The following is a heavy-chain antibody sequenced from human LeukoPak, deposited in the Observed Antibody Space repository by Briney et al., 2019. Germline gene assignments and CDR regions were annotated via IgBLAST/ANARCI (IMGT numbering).Heavy chain of an antibody. Sequence: GGSLRLSCAASGFTFSSYAMSWVRQAPGKGLEWVSAISGSGGSTYSADSVKGRFTISRDNSKNTLYLQMNSLRAEATAVYYCAAQGEDVFDMGGQETMLTVSS. CDR1: GFTFSSYA. V-gene: IGHV3-23*01. CDR2: ISGSGGST. CDR3: AAQGEDVFDM. D-gene: IGHD3-16*01. J-gene: IGHJ3*02.